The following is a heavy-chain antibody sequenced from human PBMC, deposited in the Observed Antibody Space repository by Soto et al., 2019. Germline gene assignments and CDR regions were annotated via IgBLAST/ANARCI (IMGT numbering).Heavy chain of an antibody. D-gene: IGHD2-2*01. Sequence: ASVKVSCKASGYTFTSYAMHWVRQAPGQRLEWMGWINAGNGNTKYAQKFQGRVTITRDTFTRTAYMEVSSLRSDDTAVYYCAREGTCSSTSCPTYFSFGMDVWGQGTTVTVSS. V-gene: IGHV1-3*01. J-gene: IGHJ6*02. CDR2: INAGNGNT. CDR1: GYTFTSYA. CDR3: AREGTCSSTSCPTYFSFGMDV.